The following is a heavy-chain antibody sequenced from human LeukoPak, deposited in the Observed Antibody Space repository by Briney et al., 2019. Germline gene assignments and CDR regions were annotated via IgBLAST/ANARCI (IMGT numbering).Heavy chain of an antibody. J-gene: IGHJ5*02. V-gene: IGHV3-21*04. CDR2: ISSSSSYI. CDR1: EFSFNTYS. CDR3: ARGGAAAGSWFDP. D-gene: IGHD6-13*01. Sequence: GGSLRLSCAASEFSFNTYSMNWLRQAPGKGLEWVSSISSSSSYIDYADSVKGRFTISRDNSKNTLYLQMNSLRAEDTAVYYCARGGAAAGSWFDPWGQGTLVTVSS.